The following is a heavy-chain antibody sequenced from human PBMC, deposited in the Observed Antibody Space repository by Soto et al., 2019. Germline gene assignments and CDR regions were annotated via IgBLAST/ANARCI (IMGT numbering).Heavy chain of an antibody. D-gene: IGHD1-26*01. CDR3: ARSSGSYSYYGMDV. Sequence: QVQLVQSGAEVKKPGASVKVPCKASGYTLTDYYMHWVRQAPGQGLERMGCINPKNGDTRYAENFQGRVTMTRDTSIDTVYMELSRPRSDDTAVYFCARSSGSYSYYGMDVWGQGTTVTVSS. J-gene: IGHJ6*02. V-gene: IGHV1-2*02. CDR1: GYTLTDYY. CDR2: INPKNGDT.